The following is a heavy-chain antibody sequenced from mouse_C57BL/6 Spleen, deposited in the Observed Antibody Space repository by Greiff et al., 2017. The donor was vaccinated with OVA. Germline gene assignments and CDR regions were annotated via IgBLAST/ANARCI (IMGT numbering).Heavy chain of an antibody. Sequence: EVQLQQSGPELVKPGASVKIPCKASGYTFTDYNMDWVKQSHGKSLEWIGDINPNNGGTIYNQKFKGKATLTVDKSSSTAYMELRSLTSEDTAVYYCARWDYGSSYWYFDGWGTGTTVTVSS. CDR3: ARWDYGSSYWYFDG. CDR1: GYTFTDYN. CDR2: INPNNGGT. V-gene: IGHV1-18*01. D-gene: IGHD1-1*01. J-gene: IGHJ1*03.